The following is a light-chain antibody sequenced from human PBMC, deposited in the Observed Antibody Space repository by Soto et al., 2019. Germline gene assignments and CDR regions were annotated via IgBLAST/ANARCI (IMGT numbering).Light chain of an antibody. Sequence: DIQMTQSPSTLSASVGDRVTITCRARQSITGWLAWFQQKPGKAPKLLISKASSLQSGVPSRFSGSGSGTEFTLTISSLQPDDFATYYCQQYNPYSPWTFGQGTKVDIK. CDR3: QQYNPYSPWT. J-gene: IGKJ1*01. V-gene: IGKV1-5*03. CDR2: KAS. CDR1: QSITGW.